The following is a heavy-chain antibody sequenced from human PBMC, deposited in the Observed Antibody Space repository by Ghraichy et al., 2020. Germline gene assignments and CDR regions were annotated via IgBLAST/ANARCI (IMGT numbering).Heavy chain of an antibody. J-gene: IGHJ6*02. Sequence: ESLNISCTVSGGSISGYYWTWIRQPPGKGLEWIGYLYYTGSTNYNPSLKSRVIISVDTSKNQFSLKLSSVTAADTAVYYCARGSITYYYGMDVWGQGTTVTVSS. CDR3: ARGSITYYYGMDV. CDR1: GGSISGYY. V-gene: IGHV4-59*08. D-gene: IGHD1-14*01. CDR2: LYYTGST.